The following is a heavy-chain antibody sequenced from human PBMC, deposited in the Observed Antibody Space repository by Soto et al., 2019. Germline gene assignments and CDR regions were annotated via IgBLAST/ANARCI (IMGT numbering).Heavy chain of an antibody. V-gene: IGHV3-30*18. D-gene: IGHD6-6*01. CDR1: GFTFSSYG. CDR3: AKDALEYSSSFSWFDP. CDR2: ISYDGSNK. J-gene: IGHJ5*02. Sequence: GGSLRLSCAASGFTFSSYGMHWVRQAPGKGLEWVAVISYDGSNKYYADSVKGRFTISRDNSKNTLYLQMNSLRAEDTAVYYCAKDALEYSSSFSWFDPWGQGTLVTVSS.